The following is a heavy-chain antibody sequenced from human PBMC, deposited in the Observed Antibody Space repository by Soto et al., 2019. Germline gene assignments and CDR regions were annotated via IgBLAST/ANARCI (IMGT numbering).Heavy chain of an antibody. V-gene: IGHV3-30*18. CDR2: ISYDGSNK. CDR3: AKDGYCYASSYYYGIDV. D-gene: IGHD5-18*01. CDR1: GFTFSSYG. J-gene: IGHJ6*02. Sequence: PGGSLRLSCAASGFTFSSYGMHWVRQAPGKWLEWVAVISYDGSNKYYADSVKGRFTISRDNSKNTLYLQMNSLRAEDTAVYYCAKDGYCYASSYYYGIDVWGQGXTVTVPS.